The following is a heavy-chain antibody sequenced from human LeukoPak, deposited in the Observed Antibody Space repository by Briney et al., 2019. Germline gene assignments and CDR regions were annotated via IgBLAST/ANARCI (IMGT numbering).Heavy chain of an antibody. CDR1: GFTFGDYA. Sequence: GGSLRLSCTASGFTFGDYAMNWFRQAPGKGLEWVGFIRSKAYGGTTEYAASVKGRFTISRDDSKSIAYLQMNSLKTEDTAVYYCTTPGRSIAAAGNYYYYMDVWGKGTTVTVSS. CDR3: TTPGRSIAAAGNYYYYMDV. V-gene: IGHV3-49*03. D-gene: IGHD6-13*01. CDR2: IRSKAYGGTT. J-gene: IGHJ6*03.